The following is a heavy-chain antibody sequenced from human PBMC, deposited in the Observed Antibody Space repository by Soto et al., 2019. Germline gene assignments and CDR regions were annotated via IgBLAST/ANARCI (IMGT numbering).Heavy chain of an antibody. V-gene: IGHV4-34*01. D-gene: IGHD2-15*01. CDR3: ARGFRFCSGGSCYSGWFDP. CDR2: INHSGST. Sequence: QVQLQQWGAGLLKPSETLSLTCVVYGGSFSGYYWSWIRQPPGKGLEWIGEINHSGSTNYNPSLKSRVTISVDTSKNQFSLKLSSVTAADTAVYYCARGFRFCSGGSCYSGWFDPWGKGTLVTVSS. CDR1: GGSFSGYY. J-gene: IGHJ5*02.